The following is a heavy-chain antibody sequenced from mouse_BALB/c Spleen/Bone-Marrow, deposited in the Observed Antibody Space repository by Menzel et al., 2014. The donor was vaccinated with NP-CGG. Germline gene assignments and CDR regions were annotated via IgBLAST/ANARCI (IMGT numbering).Heavy chain of an antibody. Sequence: VQLQQSGTELVRPGTSVKVSCKASGYAFTNYLIEWVKQRPGQGLEWIGVINPGSGDTSYNEKSRGKATLTADKSSSTAYMQLSSLTSDDSAVYFCARNANWLFAYWGQGTLVTVSA. J-gene: IGHJ3*01. V-gene: IGHV1-54*01. CDR3: ARNANWLFAY. CDR1: GYAFTNYL. CDR2: INPGSGDT. D-gene: IGHD4-1*01.